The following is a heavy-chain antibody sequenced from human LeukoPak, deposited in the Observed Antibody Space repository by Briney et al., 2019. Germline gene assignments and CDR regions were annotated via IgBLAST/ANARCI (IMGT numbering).Heavy chain of an antibody. J-gene: IGHJ4*02. CDR3: AKHPTWGVLNHFDY. V-gene: IGHV3-23*01. CDR1: GFTVSSKY. Sequence: TGGSLRLSCAASGFTVSSKYMSWVRQAPGKGLEWVSAISGSGGSTYYADSVKGRFTISRDNSKNTLYLQMNSLRAEDTAVYYCAKHPTWGVLNHFDYWGQGTLVTVSS. D-gene: IGHD3-16*01. CDR2: ISGSGGST.